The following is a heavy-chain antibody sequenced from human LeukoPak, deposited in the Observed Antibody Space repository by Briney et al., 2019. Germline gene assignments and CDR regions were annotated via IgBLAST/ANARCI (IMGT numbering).Heavy chain of an antibody. Sequence: GGSLRLSCAASGFTFSSYWMSWVRQAPGKGLVWVSRIDSDGTGAVYADAVEGRFTISRDNARNTLYLQMNSLRAEDSAVYYCVRGGFNGNWGQGTLVTVSS. CDR2: IDSDGTGA. D-gene: IGHD1-26*01. V-gene: IGHV3-74*03. CDR1: GFTFSSYW. J-gene: IGHJ4*02. CDR3: VRGGFNGN.